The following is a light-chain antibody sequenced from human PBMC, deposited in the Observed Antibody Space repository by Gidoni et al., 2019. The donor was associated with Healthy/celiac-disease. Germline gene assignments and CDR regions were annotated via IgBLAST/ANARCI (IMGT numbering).Light chain of an antibody. CDR2: DAS. J-gene: IGKJ2*01. CDR1: QGISSA. CDR3: QQCNSYPYT. Sequence: AIQLTQSPSSLSASVGDRVTITCRASQGISSALAWYQQKPGNAPKLLIYDASSLESGVPSRFSGSGSGTDFTLTISSLQPEDFATYYCQQCNSYPYTFXXXTKLEIK. V-gene: IGKV1-13*02.